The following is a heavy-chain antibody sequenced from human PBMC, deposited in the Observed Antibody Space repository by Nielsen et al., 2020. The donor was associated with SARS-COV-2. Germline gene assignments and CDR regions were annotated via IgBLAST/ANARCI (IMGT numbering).Heavy chain of an antibody. CDR2: INSDGSST. Sequence: GESLKISCAASGFTFSSYWMHWVRQAPGKGLVWVSRINSDGSSTSYADSVKGRFTISRDNAKNTLYLQMNSLRAEDTAVYYCARGSDSSSWYEYYYYYYGMDVWGQGTTGTVSS. D-gene: IGHD6-13*01. V-gene: IGHV3-74*01. CDR3: ARGSDSSSWYEYYYYYYGMDV. J-gene: IGHJ6*02. CDR1: GFTFSSYW.